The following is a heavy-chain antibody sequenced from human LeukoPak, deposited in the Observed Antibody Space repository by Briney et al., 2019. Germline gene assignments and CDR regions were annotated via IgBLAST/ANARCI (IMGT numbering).Heavy chain of an antibody. CDR1: GFTFSRYW. V-gene: IGHV3-7*01. Sequence: GGSLRLSCAASGFTFSRYWMSWVRQVPGKGLEWVANIKEDGSEKYYVDSVKGRFTISRDNAKNSLYLQMNSLRADDTAVYYCARDDLAYCGGDCYSWTDYWGQGTLVTVSS. J-gene: IGHJ4*02. CDR2: IKEDGSEK. CDR3: ARDDLAYCGGDCYSWTDY. D-gene: IGHD2-21*02.